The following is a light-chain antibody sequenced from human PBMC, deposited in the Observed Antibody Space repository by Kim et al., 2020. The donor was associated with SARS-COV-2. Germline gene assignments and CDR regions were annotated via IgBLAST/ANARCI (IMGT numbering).Light chain of an antibody. CDR1: HNINKY. CDR2: DAF. Sequence: IEMTQSPSSLSASVGDRVTITCQASHNINKYLNWYQHRPGRAPKLLIYDAFNLETGVPTKFSGSGSGTHFTLIINSLQPEDFATYYCQQYQNFPITFGGGTKVDIK. V-gene: IGKV1-33*01. CDR3: QQYQNFPIT. J-gene: IGKJ4*01.